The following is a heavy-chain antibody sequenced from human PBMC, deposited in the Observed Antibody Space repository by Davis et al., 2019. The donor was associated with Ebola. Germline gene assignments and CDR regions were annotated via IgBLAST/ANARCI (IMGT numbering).Heavy chain of an antibody. CDR3: TPSGAQAY. CDR2: IKSETDGGTA. Sequence: PGGSLRLSCAASGFTFSKAWMSWVRQAPGKGLEWLGRIKSETDGGTADYAASVKGRFSISRDDSKATLYLQMNSLKIEDTAVYYCTPSGAQAYWGQGTLVTVSS. V-gene: IGHV3-15*01. J-gene: IGHJ4*02. D-gene: IGHD3-10*01. CDR1: GFTFSKAW.